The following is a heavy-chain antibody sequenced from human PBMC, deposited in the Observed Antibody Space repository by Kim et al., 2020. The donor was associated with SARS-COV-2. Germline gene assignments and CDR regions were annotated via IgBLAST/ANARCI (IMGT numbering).Heavy chain of an antibody. D-gene: IGHD6-13*01. V-gene: IGHV1-69*01. J-gene: IGHJ4*02. Sequence: AQKFQGRVTITADESTSTAYMELSSLRSEDTAVYYCASVIAAAGSSFDYWGQGTLVTVSS. CDR3: ASVIAAAGSSFDY.